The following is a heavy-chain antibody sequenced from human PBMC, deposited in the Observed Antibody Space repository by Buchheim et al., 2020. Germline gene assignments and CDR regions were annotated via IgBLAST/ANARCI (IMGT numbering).Heavy chain of an antibody. CDR3: AKDSNDFDY. CDR1: GFTFSTYG. J-gene: IGHJ4*02. CDR2: ITASGAGT. V-gene: IGHV3-23*01. D-gene: IGHD1-1*01. Sequence: EVQLLESGGGLVQPGGSLRLSCAASGFTFSTYGMSWVRQAPGKGLEWVSAITASGAGTYYADSVRGRFTISRDNSKNTLYLQMISLRADDTAVYYCAKDSNDFDYWGQGAL.